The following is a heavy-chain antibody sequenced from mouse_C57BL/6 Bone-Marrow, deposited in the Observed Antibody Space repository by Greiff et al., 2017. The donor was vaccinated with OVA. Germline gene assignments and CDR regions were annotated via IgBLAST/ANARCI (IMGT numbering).Heavy chain of an antibody. J-gene: IGHJ4*01. CDR2: IYPGDGDT. V-gene: IGHV1-82*01. Sequence: VKLQQSGPELVKPGASVKISCKASGYAFSSSWMNWVKQRPGKGLEWIGRIYPGDGDTNYNGKFKGKATLTADKSSSTAYMQLSSLTSEDSAVYFCARWTDYWGQGTSVTVSS. CDR1: GYAFSSSW. CDR3: ARWTDY.